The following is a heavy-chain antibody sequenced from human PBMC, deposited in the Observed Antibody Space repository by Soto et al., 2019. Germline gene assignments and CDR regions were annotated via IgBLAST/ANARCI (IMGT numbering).Heavy chain of an antibody. J-gene: IGHJ3*02. CDR3: SKDDRWVYDAFDI. CDR2: ISGSGGST. Sequence: GGSLRLSCAASGFTFSSYAMSWVRQAPGKGLEWVSAISGSGGSTYYADSVKGRFTISRDNSKNTLYLQMNSLRAEDTAVYYCSKDDRWVYDAFDIWGQGTMVTVSS. D-gene: IGHD3-16*01. V-gene: IGHV3-23*01. CDR1: GFTFSSYA.